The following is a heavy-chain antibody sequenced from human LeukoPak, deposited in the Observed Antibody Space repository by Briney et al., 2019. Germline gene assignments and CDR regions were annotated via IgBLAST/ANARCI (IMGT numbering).Heavy chain of an antibody. J-gene: IGHJ4*02. Sequence: PGGSLRLSCAASGFTFDDYAMHWVRQAPGKGLEWVSGISWNSGSIGYADSVKGRFTISRDNAKNSLYLQMNSLRAEDMALYYCAKVAYGDYVYFDYWGQGTLVTVSS. CDR3: AKVAYGDYVYFDY. V-gene: IGHV3-9*03. CDR1: GFTFDDYA. D-gene: IGHD4-17*01. CDR2: ISWNSGSI.